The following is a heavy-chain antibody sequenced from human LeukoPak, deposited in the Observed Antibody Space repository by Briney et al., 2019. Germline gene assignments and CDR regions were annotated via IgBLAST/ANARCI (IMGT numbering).Heavy chain of an antibody. V-gene: IGHV3-30*02. Sequence: GGSLRLSCAASGVTFSSYGMHWVRQAPRKGLGLVAFIRYDGSNKYYADSVKGRFTISRDNSKNTQYLQMNSLRTAETAAYYCANDFDYWGQGTMVTVSS. CDR2: IRYDGSNK. CDR1: GVTFSSYG. J-gene: IGHJ4*02. CDR3: ANDFDY.